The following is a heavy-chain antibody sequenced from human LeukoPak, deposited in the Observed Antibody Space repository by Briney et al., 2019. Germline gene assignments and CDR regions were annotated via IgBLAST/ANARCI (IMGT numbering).Heavy chain of an antibody. Sequence: PSETLSLTCTVSGGSISSGVYYWSWIRQHPGKGLEWIGYIYYSGSTYYNPSLKSRVTISVDTSKNQFSLKLSSVTAADTAVYYCARATDYGGNSVLVSDFDYWGQGTLVTVSS. D-gene: IGHD4-23*01. CDR3: ARATDYGGNSVLVSDFDY. J-gene: IGHJ4*02. CDR1: GGSISSGVYY. CDR2: IYYSGST. V-gene: IGHV4-31*03.